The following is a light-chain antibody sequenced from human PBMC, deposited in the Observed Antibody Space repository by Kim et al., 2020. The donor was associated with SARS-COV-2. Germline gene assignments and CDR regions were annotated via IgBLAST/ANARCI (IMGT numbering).Light chain of an antibody. CDR1: TGTVSSGHY. V-gene: IGLV7-46*01. CDR3: LVSYANIGV. CDR2: DTT. J-gene: IGLJ3*02. Sequence: PGGTITPTCGSNTGTVSSGHYPYWLQQKPGQAPRTLIYDTTKRHSWTPARFSGSLLGDKAALTLSGAQPEDEADYYCLVSYANIGVFGGGTQLTVL.